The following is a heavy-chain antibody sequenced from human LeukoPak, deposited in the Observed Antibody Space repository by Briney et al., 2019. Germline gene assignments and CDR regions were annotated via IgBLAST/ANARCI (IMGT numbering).Heavy chain of an antibody. V-gene: IGHV3-21*01. J-gene: IGHJ4*02. CDR1: GFTFSSYT. Sequence: GGSLRLSCAASGFTFSSYTMNWVRQAPGKGLEWVSSISSTSSYIYYADSVKGRFTISRDNAKNSLHLQMNSLRAEDTAVYYCAKSPYSSSSTIDYWGQGTLVTVSS. CDR2: ISSTSSYI. D-gene: IGHD6-6*01. CDR3: AKSPYSSSSTIDY.